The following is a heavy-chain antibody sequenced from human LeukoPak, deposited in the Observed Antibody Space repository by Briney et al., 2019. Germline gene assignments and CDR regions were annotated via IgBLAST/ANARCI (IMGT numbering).Heavy chain of an antibody. CDR1: GFTFSSYW. Sequence: GGSLRLSCAASGFTFSSYWMHWVRQAPGKGLLWVSRINSDGSSTSYADSVKGRFTISRDNAKNTLYLQMNSLRAEDTAVYYCARRIVAAAAPYYFDYWGQGTLVTVSS. CDR3: ARRIVAAAAPYYFDY. D-gene: IGHD6-13*01. J-gene: IGHJ4*02. CDR2: INSDGSST. V-gene: IGHV3-74*01.